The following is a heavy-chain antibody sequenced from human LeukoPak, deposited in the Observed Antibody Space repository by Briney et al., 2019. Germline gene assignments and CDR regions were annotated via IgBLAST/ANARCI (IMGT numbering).Heavy chain of an antibody. Sequence: SETLSLTCTVSGGSISSYHWSWIRQPPGKGLEWIGYIYYSGSTYYNPSLKSRVTISVDTSKNQFSLKLSSVTAADTAVYYCARAGGSGSYDAFDIWGQGTMVTVSS. D-gene: IGHD3-10*01. CDR1: GGSISSYH. CDR2: IYYSGST. V-gene: IGHV4-59*06. CDR3: ARAGGSGSYDAFDI. J-gene: IGHJ3*02.